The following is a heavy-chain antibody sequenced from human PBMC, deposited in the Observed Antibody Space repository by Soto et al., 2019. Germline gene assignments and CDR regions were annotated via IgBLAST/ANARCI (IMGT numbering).Heavy chain of an antibody. Sequence: EVQLVESGGGLAQPGGSLRLSCAASGFTLSSDAMDWVRQAPGKGLEYVSGISSNGIGTYYANSVKGRFTISRDNSKNTVYRQMDSLRPEDMAVYYWARRARADYYYMDVWGKGTTVTVS. J-gene: IGHJ6*03. D-gene: IGHD6-6*01. V-gene: IGHV3-64*01. CDR1: GFTLSSDA. CDR3: ARRARADYYYMDV. CDR2: ISSNGIGT.